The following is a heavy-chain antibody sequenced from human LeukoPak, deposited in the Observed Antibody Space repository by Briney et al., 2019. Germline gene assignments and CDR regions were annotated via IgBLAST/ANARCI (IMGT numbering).Heavy chain of an antibody. CDR2: IYYSGST. J-gene: IGHJ4*02. CDR1: GGSISSYY. Sequence: SETLSLTCTVSGGSISSYYWSWIRQPPGKGLEWIGYIYYSGSTNYNPSLKSRVTISVDTSKNQFSLKLSSVTAADTAVYYCARRGNYDFWSAVGYWGQGTLVTVSS. D-gene: IGHD3-3*01. V-gene: IGHV4-59*08. CDR3: ARRGNYDFWSAVGY.